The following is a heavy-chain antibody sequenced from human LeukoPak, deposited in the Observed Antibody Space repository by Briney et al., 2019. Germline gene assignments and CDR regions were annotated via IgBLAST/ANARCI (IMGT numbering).Heavy chain of an antibody. V-gene: IGHV4-34*01. CDR1: GGSFSNYY. CDR2: INHSGST. CDR3: ASSYYDILYNYYYYGMDV. D-gene: IGHD3-9*01. Sequence: SETLSLTCAVYGGSFSNYYWSWIRQPPGKGLEWIGEINHSGSTNYNPSLKSRVTISVDTSKKQFSLKLSSVTAADTAVYYCASSYYDILYNYYYYGMDVWGQGTTVTVSS. J-gene: IGHJ6*02.